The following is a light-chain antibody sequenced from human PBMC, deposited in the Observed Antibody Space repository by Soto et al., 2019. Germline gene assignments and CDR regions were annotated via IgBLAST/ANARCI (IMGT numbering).Light chain of an antibody. J-gene: IGLJ3*02. Sequence: QSALTQPASVSGSPGQSSTISCTGTRSDVGGYNYVSWYQQHSGKAPKLMIYDVSNRPSGVSNRFSGSKSGNTASLTISGLQVEDEADYYCSSYTSSSTWVFGGGTKLTVL. CDR2: DVS. CDR3: SSYTSSSTWV. V-gene: IGLV2-14*01. CDR1: RSDVGGYNY.